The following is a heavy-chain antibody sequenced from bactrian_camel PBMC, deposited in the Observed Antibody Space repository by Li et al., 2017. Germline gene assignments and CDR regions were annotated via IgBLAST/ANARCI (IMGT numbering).Heavy chain of an antibody. V-gene: IGHV3S40*01. Sequence: DVQLVESGGGSVQAGGSLRLSCGASGHTYSSNCMGWFRQAPGKEREGVARIATGSGNTYYADSVKGRFTISQDNAKNTVYLQMNSLKPEDTAMYYCAARGPYCYAKLSVRDFTYWGQGTQVTVS. CDR1: GHTYSSNC. CDR3: AARGPYCYAKLSVRDFTY. D-gene: IGHD1*01. J-gene: IGHJ6*01. CDR2: IATGSGNT.